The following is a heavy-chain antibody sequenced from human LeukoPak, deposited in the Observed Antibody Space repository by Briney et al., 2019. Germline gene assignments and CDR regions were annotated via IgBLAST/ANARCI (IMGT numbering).Heavy chain of an antibody. D-gene: IGHD3-22*01. CDR2: ISAYNGNT. CDR1: GYTFTSYG. V-gene: IGHV1-18*01. CDR3: ARLSDYYDSSGSPFDY. J-gene: IGHJ4*02. Sequence: ASVKVSCKASGYTFTSYGISWVRQAPGQGLEWMGWISAYNGNTNYAQKLQGRVTMTTDTSTSTAYMELRSLRSDDTAVYYCARLSDYYDSSGSPFDYWGQGTLVTVSS.